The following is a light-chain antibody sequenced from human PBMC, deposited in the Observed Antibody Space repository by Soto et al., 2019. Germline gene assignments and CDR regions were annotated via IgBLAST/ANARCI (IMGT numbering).Light chain of an antibody. Sequence: EIVLPQSPGTLSLSPGERGTLSCRASQSVSSSSLAWYQQNPGQAPRLLIYEASSRATGIPDRFSGSGSGTDFTLTISRLEPEDFAVYYCQQYRTFGQGTKVDIK. CDR2: EAS. CDR1: QSVSSSS. J-gene: IGKJ1*01. V-gene: IGKV3-20*01. CDR3: QQYRT.